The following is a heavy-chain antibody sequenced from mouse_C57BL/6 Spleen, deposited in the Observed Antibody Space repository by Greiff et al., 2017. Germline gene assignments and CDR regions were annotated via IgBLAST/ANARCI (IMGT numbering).Heavy chain of an antibody. J-gene: IGHJ4*01. Sequence: EVQLVESGGGLVKPGGSLKLSCAASGFTFSSYTMPWVRQTPEKRLEWVATISGGGGNTYYPDSVKGRFTISRDNAKNTLYLQMSSLRSEDTAVYYCARQGGYDYHMDDWGQGTSVTVSS. CDR2: ISGGGGNT. CDR3: ARQGGYDYHMDD. V-gene: IGHV5-9*04. CDR1: GFTFSSYT. D-gene: IGHD2-4*01.